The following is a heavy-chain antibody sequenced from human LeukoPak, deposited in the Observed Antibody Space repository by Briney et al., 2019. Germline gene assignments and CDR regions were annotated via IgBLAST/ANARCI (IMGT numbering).Heavy chain of an antibody. CDR3: ASRSGGDYPYFDY. D-gene: IGHD4-17*01. V-gene: IGHV3-53*01. CDR2: IYSGGTT. Sequence: PGGSLRLSCAASDFTVSRNYMSWVRQAPGKGLEWVSVIYSGGTTKYADSVKGRFTISRDNSKNTLYLQMYSLRVEDTALYYCASRSGGDYPYFDYWGQGTLVTVSS. CDR1: DFTVSRNY. J-gene: IGHJ4*02.